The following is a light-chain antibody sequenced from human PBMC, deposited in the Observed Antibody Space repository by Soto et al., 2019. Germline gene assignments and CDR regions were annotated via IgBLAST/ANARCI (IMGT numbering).Light chain of an antibody. J-gene: IGLJ3*02. CDR1: SADVGGYNY. CDR3: SSFARHSIL. V-gene: IGLV2-14*03. Sequence: QSALTQPASVSGSPGQSITISCTGTSADVGGYNYVSWYQQHPGKAPRLMIYDVSSRPSGVSNRFSGSKSGNTASLTISGLQAEDEADYYCSSFARHSILFGGGTKLTVL. CDR2: DVS.